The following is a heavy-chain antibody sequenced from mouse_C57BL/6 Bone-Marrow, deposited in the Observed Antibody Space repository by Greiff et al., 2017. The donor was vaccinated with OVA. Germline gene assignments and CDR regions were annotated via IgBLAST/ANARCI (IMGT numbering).Heavy chain of an antibody. CDR2: IWSGGST. V-gene: IGHV2-2*01. CDR1: GFSLTSYG. Sequence: VQLQQSGPGLVQPSQSLSITCTVSGFSLTSYGVHWVRQSPGKGLEWLGVIWSGGSTDYNAAFISRLSISKDNSKSQVFFKMNSLQADDTAIYDCAGGRITTVVDWYFDVWGTGTTVTVSS. CDR3: AGGRITTVVDWYFDV. D-gene: IGHD1-1*01. J-gene: IGHJ1*03.